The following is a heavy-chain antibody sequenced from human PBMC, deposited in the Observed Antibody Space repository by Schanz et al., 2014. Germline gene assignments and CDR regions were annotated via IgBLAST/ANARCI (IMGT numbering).Heavy chain of an antibody. CDR2: ISSRSSHI. Sequence: EVQLVESGGGLVQPGGSLRLSCAASGFTFSDAWMSWVRQAPGKGLEWVSSISSRSSHIYYADSVKGRFTVSRDNAKNSVYLQMNTLRAEDTAVYYCARKMKLGVYGGKGHDSLDIWGQGTMVTVSS. J-gene: IGHJ3*02. CDR1: GFTFSDAW. D-gene: IGHD4-17*01. V-gene: IGHV3-21*01. CDR3: ARKMKLGVYGGKGHDSLDI.